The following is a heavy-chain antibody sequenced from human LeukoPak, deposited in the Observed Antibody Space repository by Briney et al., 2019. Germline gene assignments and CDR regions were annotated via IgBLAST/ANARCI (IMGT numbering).Heavy chain of an antibody. D-gene: IGHD3-10*01. CDR3: AGGPMVRGGYNWFDP. J-gene: IGHJ5*02. V-gene: IGHV1-46*01. CDR1: GYTFTSYY. Sequence: ASVKVSCKASGYTFTSYYMHWVRQAPGQGLEWMGIINPSGGSTSYAQKFQGRVTMTRDMSTSTVYMELSRLRSDDTAVYYCAGGPMVRGGYNWFDPWGQGTLVTVSS. CDR2: INPSGGST.